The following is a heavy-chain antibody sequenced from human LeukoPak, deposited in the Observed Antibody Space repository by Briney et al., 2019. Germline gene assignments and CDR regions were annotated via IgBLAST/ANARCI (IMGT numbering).Heavy chain of an antibody. Sequence: GGSLRLSCAASGFTFSDYYMSWIRQAPGKGLEWVSGINWNGGSTGYADSVKGRFTISRDNAKNSLYLQMNSLRAEDTALYYCARGRYYDSSGYTPQEDYYYYMDVWGKGTTVTVSS. CDR3: ARGRYYDSSGYTPQEDYYYYMDV. J-gene: IGHJ6*03. CDR1: GFTFSDYY. V-gene: IGHV3-20*04. D-gene: IGHD3-22*01. CDR2: INWNGGST.